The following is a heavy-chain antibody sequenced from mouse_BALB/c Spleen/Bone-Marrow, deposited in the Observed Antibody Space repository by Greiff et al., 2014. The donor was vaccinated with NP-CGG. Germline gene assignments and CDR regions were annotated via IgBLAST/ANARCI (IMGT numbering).Heavy chain of an antibody. D-gene: IGHD1-1*01. Sequence: DVQLQESGAELVKPGASVKLSCTASGFNIKDPYMHWVKQRPEQGLEWIGRIDPANGNTKYDPKFQGKATITADTPSNTAYLQLSSLTSEDTAVYYCAPYYYGRWFTYWGQGTLVTVSA. CDR2: IDPANGNT. V-gene: IGHV14-3*02. CDR1: GFNIKDPY. J-gene: IGHJ3*01. CDR3: APYYYGRWFTY.